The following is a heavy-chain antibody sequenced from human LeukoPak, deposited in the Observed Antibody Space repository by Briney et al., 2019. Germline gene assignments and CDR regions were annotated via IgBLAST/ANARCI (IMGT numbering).Heavy chain of an antibody. V-gene: IGHV3-23*01. D-gene: IGHD4-17*01. CDR1: GFTFSSYA. Sequence: GGSLRLSCAASGFTFSSYAMSWVRQAPGKGLEWVSAISGSGGSTYYADSVKGRFTISRDNSKNTLYLQMNSLRAEDTAVYYCARDAPPSYGDWTPYYYYGMDVWGQGTTVTVSS. CDR3: ARDAPPSYGDWTPYYYYGMDV. CDR2: ISGSGGST. J-gene: IGHJ6*02.